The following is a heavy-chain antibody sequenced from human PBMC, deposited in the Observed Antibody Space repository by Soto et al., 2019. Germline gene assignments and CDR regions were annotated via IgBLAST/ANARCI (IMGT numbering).Heavy chain of an antibody. CDR2: ISVSGKDT. D-gene: IGHD6-6*01. Sequence: GGSRRLSCVASGLDLTSSRMNWVGQAPGKGLEWVASISVSGKDTFYRHSVKGRFAISRDSAGTSLFLRMDSVKVEDTAVYHCAQVHLVAGSAFYCAMDVWGPGTAVTVSS. CDR3: AQVHLVAGSAFYCAMDV. CDR1: GLDLTSSR. V-gene: IGHV3-21*01. J-gene: IGHJ6*02.